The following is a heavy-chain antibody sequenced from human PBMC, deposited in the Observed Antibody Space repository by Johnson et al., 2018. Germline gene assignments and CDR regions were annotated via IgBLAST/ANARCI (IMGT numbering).Heavy chain of an antibody. CDR3: ARDPHMGRGGGMHAFDI. V-gene: IGHV3-21*01. Sequence: VQLVQSGGGLVKXGGSXRLXCAASGFTFSSYSMNWVRQAPGTGLEWVSSISSSSSYIYYADSMKGRFTISRANAKNSRYLQMNSLGAEDTAVYYCARDPHMGRGGGMHAFDIWGQGTMVTVSS. J-gene: IGHJ3*02. CDR1: GFTFSSYS. D-gene: IGHD2-8*01. CDR2: ISSSSSYI.